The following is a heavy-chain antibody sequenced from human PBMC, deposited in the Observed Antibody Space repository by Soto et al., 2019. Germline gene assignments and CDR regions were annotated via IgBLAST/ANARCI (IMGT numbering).Heavy chain of an antibody. CDR2: ISYSGST. D-gene: IGHD2-15*01. Sequence: SEPLSLTCTVSGASIGTLYCSCIRQPPRKGLEWIDYISYSGSTNYNPSLKSRVTISFDASKNEISLQVRSATAADAAVYYCARDLKEYCSDGKCNWFDPWGQGTLVTGSS. V-gene: IGHV4-59*11. CDR3: ARDLKEYCSDGKCNWFDP. CDR1: GASIGTLY. J-gene: IGHJ5*02.